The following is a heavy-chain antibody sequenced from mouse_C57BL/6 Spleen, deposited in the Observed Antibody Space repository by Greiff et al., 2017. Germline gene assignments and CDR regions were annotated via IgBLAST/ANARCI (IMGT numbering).Heavy chain of an antibody. CDR1: GYSFTDYN. CDR3: ARTGYYGHYDAMDY. Sequence: EVQVVASGPELVKPGASVKISCKASGYSFTDYNMNWVKQSNGKSLEWIGVINPNYGTTSYNQKFKGKATLTVDQSSNTAYMQLNSLTSEDSAVYYGARTGYYGHYDAMDYWVQGTSVTVSS. CDR2: INPNYGTT. V-gene: IGHV1-39*01. D-gene: IGHD1-1*01. J-gene: IGHJ4*01.